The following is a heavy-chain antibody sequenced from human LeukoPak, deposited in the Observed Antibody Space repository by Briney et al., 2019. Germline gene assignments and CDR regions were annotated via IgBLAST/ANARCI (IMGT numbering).Heavy chain of an antibody. J-gene: IGHJ4*02. CDR2: VRFDGSNK. D-gene: IGHD3-10*01. V-gene: IGHV3-30*02. Sequence: GGSLRLTCTASVCIFSACVWQGVRQAPGKGLEWVSYVRFDGSNKYYADFVKGRFAISKDNSNHRAYLQLKRLTADDTAGYYFARTIRGQNYAECWGQGTRVTVSS. CDR1: VCIFSACV. CDR3: ARTIRGQNYAEC.